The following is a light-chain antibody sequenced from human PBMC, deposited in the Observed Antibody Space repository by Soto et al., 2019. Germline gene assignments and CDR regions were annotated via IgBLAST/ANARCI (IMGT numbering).Light chain of an antibody. V-gene: IGKV1-27*01. CDR1: QGITNY. Sequence: DIQMTQSPSSLSASVGDRVSITCRASQGITNYLAWYQQKAGKVPKLLIYGASTLQSGVPSRFSGGGSGTNFTLTISSLQPEDVATYYCQNYKRAPITFGQGTRLEIK. CDR2: GAS. J-gene: IGKJ5*01. CDR3: QNYKRAPIT.